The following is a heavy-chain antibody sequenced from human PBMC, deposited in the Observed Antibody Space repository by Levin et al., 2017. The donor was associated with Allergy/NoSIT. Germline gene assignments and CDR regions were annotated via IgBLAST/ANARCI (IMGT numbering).Heavy chain of an antibody. J-gene: IGHJ4*02. CDR3: ARKGTGYSSSDY. D-gene: IGHD6-19*01. CDR1: GGSISGYY. CDR2: IYSAGDT. Sequence: SETLSLTCTVSGGSISGYYWTWIRQPPGEGLEWIGYIYSAGDTIYNPSLKSRVTISLDTSKNQVSLRLNSVTAADTAVYYGARKGTGYSSSDYWGQGTLVTVSS. V-gene: IGHV4-59*01.